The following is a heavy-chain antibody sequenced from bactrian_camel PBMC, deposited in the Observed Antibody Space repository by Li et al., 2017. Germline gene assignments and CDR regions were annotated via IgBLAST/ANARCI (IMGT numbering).Heavy chain of an antibody. V-gene: IGHV3S31*01. CDR3: AAKSPPRIPAYGSSSYPRPSWYNY. CDR2: INPGGGST. D-gene: IGHD6*01. J-gene: IGHJ4*01. CDR1: GFAVTNYA. Sequence: VQLVESGGGLVQPGGSLRLSCVASGFAVTNYAMSWVRLAPGKGLEWVSGINPGGGSTYYADSVRGRFTISRDNAKNTLYLQMNSLKPEDTAMYYCAAKSPPRIPAYGSSSYPRPSWYNYWGQGTQVTVS.